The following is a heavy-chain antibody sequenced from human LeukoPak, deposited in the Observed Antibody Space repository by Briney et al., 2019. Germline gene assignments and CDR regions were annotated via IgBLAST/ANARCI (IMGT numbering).Heavy chain of an antibody. CDR3: ASTNGGPEYYFDY. D-gene: IGHD3-16*01. Sequence: PGGSLRLSCAASGFPFGTYNMNWVRQAPGKGLEWVSAISGSGGSTYYADSVKGRFTISRDNSKNTLYLQMNSLRAEDTAVYYCASTNGGPEYYFDYWGQGTLVTVSS. CDR1: GFPFGTYN. CDR2: ISGSGGST. J-gene: IGHJ4*02. V-gene: IGHV3-23*01.